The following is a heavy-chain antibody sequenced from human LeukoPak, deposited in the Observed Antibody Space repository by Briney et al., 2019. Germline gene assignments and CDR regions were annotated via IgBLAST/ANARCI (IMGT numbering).Heavy chain of an antibody. CDR2: VSTGSNYI. J-gene: IGHJ4*02. D-gene: IGHD2-2*03. V-gene: IGHV3-21*01. CDR3: ARDESSWIPFDY. Sequence: PGGSLRLSCTASGFTFSSYSLNWVRQAPGKGLEWVSSVSTGSNYIYYADSVKGRFTISRDNAKNSLYLQMNSLRAEDTAVYYCARDESSWIPFDYWGQGTLVTVSS. CDR1: GFTFSSYS.